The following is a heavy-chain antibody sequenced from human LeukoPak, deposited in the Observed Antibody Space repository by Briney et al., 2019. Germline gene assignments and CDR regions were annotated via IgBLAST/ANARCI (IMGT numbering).Heavy chain of an antibody. J-gene: IGHJ4*02. V-gene: IGHV4-28*03. Sequence: SETLSLTCAVSGYSISSSSWWGWIRQPPGKGLEWIGYIYYSGSTYYNPSLKSRVTMSVDTSKNQFSLKLSSVTAVDTAVYYCARGPGNYVWGSYFDYWGQGTLVTVSS. D-gene: IGHD3-16*01. CDR1: GYSISSSSW. CDR3: ARGPGNYVWGSYFDY. CDR2: IYYSGST.